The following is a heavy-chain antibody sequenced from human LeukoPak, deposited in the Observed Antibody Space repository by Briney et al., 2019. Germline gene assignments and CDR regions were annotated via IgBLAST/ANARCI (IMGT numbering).Heavy chain of an antibody. CDR3: ARDLESGSYEHYFDY. CDR1: GDSISSNSAA. Sequence: SQTLSLTCAISGDSISSNSAAWNWIRQSPARGLEWLGRTYYRSKWYNDYAVSVKSRISINSDTSKNQFSLQLDSVTPEDTAVYYCARDLESGSYEHYFDYWGQGTLVTVTS. V-gene: IGHV6-1*01. D-gene: IGHD1-26*01. J-gene: IGHJ4*02. CDR2: TYYRSKWYN.